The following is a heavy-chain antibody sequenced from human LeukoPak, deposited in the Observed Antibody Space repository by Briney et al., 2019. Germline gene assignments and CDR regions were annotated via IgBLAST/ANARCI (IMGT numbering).Heavy chain of an antibody. CDR2: ITGSSTWT. D-gene: IGHD3-10*01. J-gene: IGHJ2*01. CDR1: GFTFGNFG. CDR3: ARELVSSGTGYFDL. Sequence: PGGSLRLSCEASGFTFGNFGMTWVRQAPGKGLQWVSGITGSSTWTYYAAAVTGRFIVSRDNSQTTPHQQMNGLRPDDTAVYYCARELVSSGTGYFDLWGRGTLDTVSS. V-gene: IGHV3-23*01.